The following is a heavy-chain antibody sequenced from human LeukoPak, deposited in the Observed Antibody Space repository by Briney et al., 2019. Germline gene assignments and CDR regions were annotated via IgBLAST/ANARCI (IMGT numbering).Heavy chain of an antibody. D-gene: IGHD4-17*01. CDR3: APPTVTTGY. CDR1: GFTFSSYE. J-gene: IGHJ4*02. CDR2: ISSSGSTI. Sequence: GGSLRLSCAPSGFTFSSYEMNGVRQAPGKGVEWVSYISSSGSTIYYADSVKGRFTISRDNAKNSLYLQMNSLRAEDTAVYYCAPPTVTTGYWGQGTLVTVSS. V-gene: IGHV3-48*03.